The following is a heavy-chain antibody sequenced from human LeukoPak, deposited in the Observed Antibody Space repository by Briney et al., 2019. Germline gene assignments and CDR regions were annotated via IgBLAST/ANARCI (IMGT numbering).Heavy chain of an antibody. D-gene: IGHD3-9*01. CDR1: GFTFSSLG. Sequence: GGSLRLSCVASGFTFSSLGMHWVRQAPGKGLEWVAVISSDGSKKNYADSVKGRLTLSRDNSKDTVYLQVDSLRTEDTAVYYCAKGRQYSFDYLIDYWGQGTLVTVSS. J-gene: IGHJ4*02. V-gene: IGHV3-30*18. CDR2: ISSDGSKK. CDR3: AKGRQYSFDYLIDY.